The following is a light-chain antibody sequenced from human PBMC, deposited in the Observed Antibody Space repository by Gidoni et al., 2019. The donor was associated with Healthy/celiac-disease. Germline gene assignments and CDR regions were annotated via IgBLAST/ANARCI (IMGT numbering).Light chain of an antibody. V-gene: IGLV2-8*01. CDR2: EVS. Sequence: QSALTQPPSASGSPGQSVTISCTGTSSHVGGYNYVSWYQQHPGKATNLMIYEVSKRPSGVPDRFSGSKSGNTASLTVSGLQAEDEADYYCSSYAGSNNLVFGGGTKLTVL. CDR1: SSHVGGYNY. CDR3: SSYAGSNNLV. J-gene: IGLJ2*01.